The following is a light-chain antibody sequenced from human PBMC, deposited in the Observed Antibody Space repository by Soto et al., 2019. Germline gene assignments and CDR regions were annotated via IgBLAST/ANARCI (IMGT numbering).Light chain of an antibody. CDR3: QQTDSFPIT. CDR1: QDIITW. Sequence: IQMTQAPSSVSASVGDRVTIACRASQDIITWVAWYQQKPGKAPNLLIYTASNLQSGVPSRFSGSGSGTHFTLTISSLQPEDWGTYYFQQTDSFPITFGQGTRLEIK. V-gene: IGKV1-12*01. CDR2: TAS. J-gene: IGKJ5*01.